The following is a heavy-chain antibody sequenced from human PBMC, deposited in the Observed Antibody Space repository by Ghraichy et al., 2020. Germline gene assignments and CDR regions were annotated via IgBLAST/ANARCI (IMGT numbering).Heavy chain of an antibody. J-gene: IGHJ6*02. CDR1: GFTFSSYW. CDR3: ASIPIYDFWSGYDLAYYYYGMDV. Sequence: GGSLRLSCAASGFTFSSYWMSWVRQAPGKGLEWVANIKQDGSEKYYVDSVKGRFTISRDNAKNSLYLQMNSLRAEDTAVYYCASIPIYDFWSGYDLAYYYYGMDVWGQGTTVTVSS. V-gene: IGHV3-7*01. CDR2: IKQDGSEK. D-gene: IGHD3-3*01.